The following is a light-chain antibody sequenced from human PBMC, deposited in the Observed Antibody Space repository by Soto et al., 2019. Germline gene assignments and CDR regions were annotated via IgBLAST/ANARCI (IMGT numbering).Light chain of an antibody. CDR3: QQYDISPIT. J-gene: IGKJ5*01. CDR1: QSVRSNY. CDR2: DAS. V-gene: IGKV3D-20*01. Sequence: EILLTQSPSTLSLSPGERATLSCGASQSVRSNYLAWYQQKPDLAPRLLIYDASIRATGIPDRFSGSGSGTDFTLTISRLEPEDFAVYYCQQYDISPITFGQGTRLDIK.